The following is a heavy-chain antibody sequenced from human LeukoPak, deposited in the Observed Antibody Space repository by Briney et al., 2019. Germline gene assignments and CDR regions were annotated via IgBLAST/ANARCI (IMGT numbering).Heavy chain of an antibody. Sequence: GGSLRLSCAASGFIFSGSGMNWVRQAPGKGLEWVSSINGVSSHIYYADSVKGRFTISRDNSKNTLYLQMDSLRAEDTAVYYCAKAYSSSWRYMDVWGKGTTVTVSS. D-gene: IGHD6-13*01. J-gene: IGHJ6*03. CDR1: GFIFSGSG. CDR2: INGVSSHI. V-gene: IGHV3-21*01. CDR3: AKAYSSSWRYMDV.